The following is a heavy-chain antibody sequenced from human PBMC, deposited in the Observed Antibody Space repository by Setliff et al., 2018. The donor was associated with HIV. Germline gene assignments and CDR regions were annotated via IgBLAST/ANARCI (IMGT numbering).Heavy chain of an antibody. CDR2: IIPMFGTS. J-gene: IGHJ4*02. CDR1: GGTSKTFA. Sequence: SVKVSCKSSGGTSKTFALNWVRQAPGQGLEWMGRIIPMFGTSNYAQTFQSRITIVADKLTNTAYMELSSLRSDYTAIYYCARDRGWELSHPPFFDSWGQGTLVTVSS. CDR3: ARDRGWELSHPPFFDS. D-gene: IGHD1-7*01. V-gene: IGHV1-69*06.